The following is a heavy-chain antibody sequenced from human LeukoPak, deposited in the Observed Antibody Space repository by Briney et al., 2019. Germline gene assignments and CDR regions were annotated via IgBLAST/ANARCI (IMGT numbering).Heavy chain of an antibody. Sequence: PGGSLRLSGAASGFSVGGIYMSGVRQAPGEGFGGVSVIYSGGSTSYAHSMKGRFTISRDDSTNTLYLQMNSLRAAHPTVYYCATHGVAVTRYFDYWGQGTLVTVSS. D-gene: IGHD5-18*01. J-gene: IGHJ4*02. CDR1: GFSVGGIY. V-gene: IGHV3-53*01. CDR3: ATHGVAVTRYFDY. CDR2: IYSGGST.